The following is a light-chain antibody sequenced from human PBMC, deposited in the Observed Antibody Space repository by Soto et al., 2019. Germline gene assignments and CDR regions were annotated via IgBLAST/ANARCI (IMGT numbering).Light chain of an antibody. CDR2: KNS. CDR3: HHHYVSLCANV. CDR1: ATFD. J-gene: IGLJ1*01. V-gene: IGLV1-40*01. Sequence: QSVLTQPPSLAGAPGQRVTISCTGATFDVHWYQQLPESAPKLLIFKNSNRPAGVPDRFSGSKSGTSASLTITGLQAGDEVDYYCHHHYVSLCANVFG.